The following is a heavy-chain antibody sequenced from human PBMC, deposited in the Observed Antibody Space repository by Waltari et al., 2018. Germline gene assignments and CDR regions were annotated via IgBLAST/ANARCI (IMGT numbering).Heavy chain of an antibody. D-gene: IGHD4-4*01. V-gene: IGHV3-74*03. CDR1: GFTFSSNW. J-gene: IGHJ5*02. CDR3: ARAYSGKKNPKES. Sequence: EVQLVESGGGLVQPGGSLRLSCSASGFTFSSNWMHWVRQAPGKGLVWVSRINTDGSDTAYADSVRGRFTISRDNAKNTLFLQMNSLRVEDTAVYYCARAYSGKKNPKESWGQGTLVTVSS. CDR2: INTDGSDT.